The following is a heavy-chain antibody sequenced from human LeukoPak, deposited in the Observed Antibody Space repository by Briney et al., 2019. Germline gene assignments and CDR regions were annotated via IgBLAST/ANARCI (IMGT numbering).Heavy chain of an antibody. D-gene: IGHD3-10*01. Sequence: ASVKVSCKASGYTFTGYYMHWVRQAPGQGLEWMGRINPNSGGTNYAQKFQGRVTMTRDTSISTAYMKLSRLRSDNTALYYCARDVWFRETYSDYWGQGTLVTVSS. J-gene: IGHJ4*02. CDR3: ARDVWFRETYSDY. V-gene: IGHV1-2*06. CDR1: GYTFTGYY. CDR2: INPNSGGT.